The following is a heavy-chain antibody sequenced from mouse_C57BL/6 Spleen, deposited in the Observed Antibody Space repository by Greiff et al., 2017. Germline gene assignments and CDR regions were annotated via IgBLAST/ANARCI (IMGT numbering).Heavy chain of an antibody. CDR1: GYTFTIYW. CDR3: ARSTTVVATDAMDY. Sequence: QVQLQQPGAELVKPGASVKLSCKASGYTFTIYWMHWVKQRPGQGLEWIGMIHPNSGSTNYNEKFKSKATLTVDKSSSTAYMQLSSLTSEDSAVYYCARSTTVVATDAMDYWGQGTSVTVSS. CDR2: IHPNSGST. D-gene: IGHD1-1*01. J-gene: IGHJ4*01. V-gene: IGHV1-64*01.